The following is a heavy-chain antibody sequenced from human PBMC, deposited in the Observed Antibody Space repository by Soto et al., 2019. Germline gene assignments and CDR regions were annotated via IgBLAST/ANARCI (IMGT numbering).Heavy chain of an antibody. J-gene: IGHJ6*02. CDR3: ARDIIAVAGTIRYYGMDV. V-gene: IGHV3-33*01. D-gene: IGHD6-19*01. CDR1: EFTFSSYG. Sequence: GGSLRLSCTASEFTFSSYGMHWVRQAPGKGLEWVAVIWYDGSNKYYADSVKGRFTISRDNSKNTLYLQMNSLRAEDTAVYYCARDIIAVAGTIRYYGMDVWGQGTTVTVSS. CDR2: IWYDGSNK.